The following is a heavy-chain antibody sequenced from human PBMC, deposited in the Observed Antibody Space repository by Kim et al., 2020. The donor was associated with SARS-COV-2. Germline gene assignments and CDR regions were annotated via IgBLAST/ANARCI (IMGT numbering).Heavy chain of an antibody. D-gene: IGHD3-22*01. V-gene: IGHV5-51*01. CDR3: ARHEGYGSGYLVDY. Sequence: NPSFQGQVTISADKSISTAYLQWSSLKASDTAMYYCARHEGYGSGYLVDYWGQGTLVTVSS. J-gene: IGHJ4*02.